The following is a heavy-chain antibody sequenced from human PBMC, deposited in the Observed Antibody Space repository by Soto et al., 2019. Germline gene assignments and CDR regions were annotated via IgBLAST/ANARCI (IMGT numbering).Heavy chain of an antibody. CDR3: ARIEGDYILYYYYYYMDV. CDR2: IYYSGST. CDR1: GGSISSSSYY. D-gene: IGHD4-17*01. V-gene: IGHV4-39*01. Sequence: PSETLSLTCTVSGGSISSSSYYWGWIRQPPGKGLEWIGSIYYSGSTYYNPSLKSRVTISVDTSKNQFSLKLSSVTAADTAVYYCARIEGDYILYYYYYYMDVWGKGTTVPVSS. J-gene: IGHJ6*03.